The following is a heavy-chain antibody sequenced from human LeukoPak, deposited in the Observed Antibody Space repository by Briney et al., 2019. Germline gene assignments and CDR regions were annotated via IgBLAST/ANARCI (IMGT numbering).Heavy chain of an antibody. Sequence: GGSLSPSCVVSGFSISTYWMHWVRQAQGERLVWDSRINPYGSSTNYADSVKGRFTISRDSARNTVYLQMNSLRADDTAVYYCARGNSGSSGLWDSWGQGTLVTVSS. J-gene: IGHJ4*02. D-gene: IGHD1-26*01. CDR3: ARGNSGSSGLWDS. CDR2: INPYGSST. V-gene: IGHV3-74*01. CDR1: GFSISTYW.